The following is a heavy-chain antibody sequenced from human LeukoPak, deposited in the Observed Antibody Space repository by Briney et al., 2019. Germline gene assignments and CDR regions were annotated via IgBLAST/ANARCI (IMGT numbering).Heavy chain of an antibody. Sequence: PSETLSLTCTVSGGSISSSSYYWGWIRQPPGKGLEWIGSIYYSGSTYYSPSLKSRVTISVDTSKNQFSLKLSSVTAADTAVYYCARSLSRGAAFDYWGQGTLVTVSS. V-gene: IGHV4-39*01. CDR3: ARSLSRGAAFDY. J-gene: IGHJ4*02. CDR1: GGSISSSSYY. CDR2: IYYSGST. D-gene: IGHD1-26*01.